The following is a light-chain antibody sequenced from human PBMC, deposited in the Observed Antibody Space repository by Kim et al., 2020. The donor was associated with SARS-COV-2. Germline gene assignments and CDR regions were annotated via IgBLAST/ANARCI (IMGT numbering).Light chain of an antibody. Sequence: AIQITQSPSSLSASTGDRVTITCRASQDISSYLAWYQQRPGRAPKLLIYAASTLQSGVPSRFSGSGSGTDFTLTISCLQSEDFAAYYGQQYYSNPRTFGGGTKVDIK. CDR2: AAS. V-gene: IGKV1-8*01. CDR1: QDISSY. CDR3: QQYYSNPRT. J-gene: IGKJ4*01.